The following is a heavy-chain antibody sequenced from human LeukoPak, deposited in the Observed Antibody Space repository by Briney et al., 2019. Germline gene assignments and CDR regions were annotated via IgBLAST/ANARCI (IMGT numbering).Heavy chain of an antibody. CDR3: ARHRGYSYGYLY. D-gene: IGHD5-18*01. CDR1: GFTVSSNY. CDR2: IYSGGST. J-gene: IGHJ4*02. Sequence: GGSLRLSCAASGFTVSSNYMSWVRQAPGKGLEWVSVIYSGGSTYYADSVKGRFTISRDNSKNTLYPQMNSLRAEDTAVYYCARHRGYSYGYLYWGQGTLVTVSS. V-gene: IGHV3-53*01.